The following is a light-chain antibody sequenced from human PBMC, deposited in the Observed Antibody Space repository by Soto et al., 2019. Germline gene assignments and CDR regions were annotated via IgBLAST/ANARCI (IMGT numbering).Light chain of an antibody. J-gene: IGKJ1*01. Sequence: IERTQSPSPVSASVEDRVTLTCRASQSISSWLAWYQQKPGKAHKLLIYDASSLESGVPSRFSGSGSGTEFTLTISSLQPDDFETYYCQQYYTYSWTFGQGTKVDIK. CDR3: QQYYTYSWT. V-gene: IGKV1-5*01. CDR1: QSISSW. CDR2: DAS.